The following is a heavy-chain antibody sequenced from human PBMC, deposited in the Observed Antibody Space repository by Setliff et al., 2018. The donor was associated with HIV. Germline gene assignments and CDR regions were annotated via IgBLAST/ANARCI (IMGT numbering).Heavy chain of an antibody. J-gene: IGHJ4*02. Sequence: PGRSLKISCKGSGYNFTNEWIGWVRQMPGKGLEWMGSIYPGDSDTRYSPSFQGQVTISADKSISTAYLQWSSLKASDTAMYYCARIHYYGSGRFDYWGQGNLVTVSS. CDR2: IYPGDSDT. CDR1: GYNFTNEW. D-gene: IGHD3-10*01. CDR3: ARIHYYGSGRFDY. V-gene: IGHV5-51*03.